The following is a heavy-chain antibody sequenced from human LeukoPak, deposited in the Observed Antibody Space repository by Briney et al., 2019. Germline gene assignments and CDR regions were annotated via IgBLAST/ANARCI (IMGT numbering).Heavy chain of an antibody. J-gene: IGHJ4*02. V-gene: IGHV3-30*18. CDR1: GFTFSSYG. CDR2: ISYDGSNK. CDR3: AKLPMTTVTTSDY. D-gene: IGHD4-17*01. Sequence: PGRSLRLSCAASGFTFSSYGMHWVRQAPGKGLEWVAVISYDGSNKYYADSVKGRFTISGDNSKNTLYLQMNSLRAEDTAVYYCAKLPMTTVTTSDYWGQGTLVTVSS.